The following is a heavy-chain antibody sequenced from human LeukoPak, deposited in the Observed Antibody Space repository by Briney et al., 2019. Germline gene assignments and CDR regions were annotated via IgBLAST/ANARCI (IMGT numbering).Heavy chain of an antibody. CDR2: IKHDGSEE. J-gene: IGHJ4*02. V-gene: IGHV3-7*03. CDR1: GFTFRTYW. CDR3: ARDQYDSWSRRGNFDS. Sequence: GGSLRLSCAASGFTFRTYWMSWVRQAPGKGLEWVANIKHDGSEENYVDSVKGRFTVSRDNTKNSLYLQMNSLRAEDTGVFYCARDQYDSWSRRGNFDSWGQGTLVIVSS. D-gene: IGHD3-3*01.